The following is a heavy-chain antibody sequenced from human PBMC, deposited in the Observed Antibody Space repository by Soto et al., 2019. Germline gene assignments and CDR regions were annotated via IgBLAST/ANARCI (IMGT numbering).Heavy chain of an antibody. CDR1: GFTFSNAW. Sequence: PGGSLRLSCAASGFTFSNAWINWVRQAPGKGLEWVGRIKSKTDGGTTDFAAPVKGRFAISRDDSKDMVYLQMSSLRAEDTAVYYCVRDLTDGYVDFDSWGQGTPVTVSS. CDR2: IKSKTDGGTT. V-gene: IGHV3-15*07. CDR3: VRDLTDGYVDFDS. J-gene: IGHJ4*02. D-gene: IGHD5-12*01.